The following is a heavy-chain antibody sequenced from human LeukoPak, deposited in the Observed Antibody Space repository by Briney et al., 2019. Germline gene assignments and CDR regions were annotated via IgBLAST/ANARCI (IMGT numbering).Heavy chain of an antibody. V-gene: IGHV1-2*06. CDR1: GYTFTSYA. Sequence: ASVKVSCKASGYTFTSYAMNWVRQAPGQGLEWMGRINPNSGGTNYAQKFQGRVTMTRDTSISTAYMELSRLRSDDTAVYYCARDLVSSPSVRWGQGTLVTVSS. CDR2: INPNSGGT. J-gene: IGHJ4*02. D-gene: IGHD6-6*01. CDR3: ARDLVSSPSVR.